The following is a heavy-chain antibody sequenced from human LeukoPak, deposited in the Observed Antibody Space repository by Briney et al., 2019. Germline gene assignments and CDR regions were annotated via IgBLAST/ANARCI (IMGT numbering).Heavy chain of an antibody. CDR1: GFTFSSYA. Sequence: SGGPLRLSCAASGFTFSSYAMHWVRQAPGKGLEWVAVISYDGSNKYYADSVKGRFTISRDNSKNTLYLQMNSLRAEDTAVYYCASLVGATNDFDYWGQGTLVTVSS. D-gene: IGHD1-26*01. V-gene: IGHV3-30-3*01. J-gene: IGHJ4*02. CDR3: ASLVGATNDFDY. CDR2: ISYDGSNK.